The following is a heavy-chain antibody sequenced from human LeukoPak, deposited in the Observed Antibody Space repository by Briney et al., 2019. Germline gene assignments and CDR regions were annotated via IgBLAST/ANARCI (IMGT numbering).Heavy chain of an antibody. V-gene: IGHV3-23*01. J-gene: IGHJ4*02. CDR1: GITLSNYG. D-gene: IGHD3-22*01. Sequence: GGSLRLSCAVSGITLSNYGMSWFRQAPGKGLEWVAGISGSGGSTNYADSVKGRFTISRDNRKNTLYLQMNSLRAEDTAVYFCAKRGVVIRVILVGFHKEAYYFDSWGQGALVTVSS. CDR3: AKRGVVIRVILVGFHKEAYYFDS. CDR2: ISGSGGST.